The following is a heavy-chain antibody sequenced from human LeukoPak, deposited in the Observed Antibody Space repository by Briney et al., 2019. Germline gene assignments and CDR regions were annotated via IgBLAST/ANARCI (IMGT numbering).Heavy chain of an antibody. J-gene: IGHJ4*02. V-gene: IGHV1-69*06. CDR1: GGTFSSYV. D-gene: IGHD2-15*01. CDR2: IIPIFGTA. Sequence: GASVKVSCKASGGTFSSYVISWVRQAPGQGLEWMGGIIPIFGTANYAQKFQGRVTITADKSTSTAYMELSSLRSEDTAVYYCACLQEGYCSGGSCYSDFDYWGQGTLVTVSS. CDR3: ACLQEGYCSGGSCYSDFDY.